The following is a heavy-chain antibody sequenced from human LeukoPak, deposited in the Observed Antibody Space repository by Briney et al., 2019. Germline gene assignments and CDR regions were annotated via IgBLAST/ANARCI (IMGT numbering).Heavy chain of an antibody. J-gene: IGHJ3*02. CDR2: IKQDGSEK. D-gene: IGHD3-22*01. CDR3: ATDKASGYYGYDAFDI. CDR1: GSIVSSKY. Sequence: PGGSLRLSCAASGSIVSSKYMSWVRQAPGKGLEWVANIKQDGSEKYYVDSVKGRFTISRDNAKNSLYLQMNSLRAEDTAVYYCATDKASGYYGYDAFDIWGQGTMVTVSS. V-gene: IGHV3-7*01.